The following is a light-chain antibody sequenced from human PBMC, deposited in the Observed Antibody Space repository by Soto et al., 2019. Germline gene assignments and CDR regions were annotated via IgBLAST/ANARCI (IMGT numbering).Light chain of an antibody. Sequence: EIVLTQSPGTLSLSPGERATLSCRASQSVSSSYLAWYQQKPGQAPRLLIYGASSRATGIPDRFSGSGSGTDLTLTISRLEPENFAVYYCQQDGSSPPEYTFGQGTKLEIK. CDR3: QQDGSSPPEYT. CDR2: GAS. V-gene: IGKV3-20*01. CDR1: QSVSSSY. J-gene: IGKJ2*01.